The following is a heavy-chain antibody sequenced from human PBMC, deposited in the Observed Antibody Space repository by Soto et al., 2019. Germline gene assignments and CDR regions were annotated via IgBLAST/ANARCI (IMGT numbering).Heavy chain of an antibody. CDR1: GFTFSSYG. D-gene: IGHD4-17*01. Sequence: QVQLVESGGGVVQPGRSLRLSCAASGFTFSSYGMHWVRQAPGKGLEWVAVISYDGSNKYYADSVKGRFTISRDNSKNTLYLQKNSLRAEDTAVYYCAKDLEGVTTGWFDPWGQGTLVTVSS. V-gene: IGHV3-30*18. J-gene: IGHJ5*02. CDR2: ISYDGSNK. CDR3: AKDLEGVTTGWFDP.